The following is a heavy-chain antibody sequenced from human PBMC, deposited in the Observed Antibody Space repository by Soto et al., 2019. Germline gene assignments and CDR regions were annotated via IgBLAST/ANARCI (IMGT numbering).Heavy chain of an antibody. D-gene: IGHD3-10*01. CDR2: IYWDDDK. Sequence: QITLKESGPTLVKPTQTLTLTCTFSGFSLSTRGVGVGWIRQPPGKALEWLALIYWDDDKRYSPSLKSRLTITKDTSKNKVVLTMTSMDPVDTATYYCAHSVGVLLWFGESVDYLDYWGQGTLVTVSA. J-gene: IGHJ4*02. CDR1: GFSLSTRGVG. V-gene: IGHV2-5*02. CDR3: AHSVGVLLWFGESVDYLDY.